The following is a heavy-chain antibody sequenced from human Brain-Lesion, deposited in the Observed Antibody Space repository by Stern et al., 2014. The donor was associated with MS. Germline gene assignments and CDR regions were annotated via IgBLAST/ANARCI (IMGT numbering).Heavy chain of an antibody. V-gene: IGHV4-39*01. J-gene: IGHJ5*02. CDR1: GGSVSSTSYA. D-gene: IGHD2-15*01. Sequence: QLQLQESGPGLVKPSETLSLTCTVAGGSVSSTSYAWAWIRQPPGKGLEWIGTIYYSGNTYYSPSLKSRLTISLDTSKNPFSLQRGFGTAADTAVYYCAGEEDIRYCSGGSCTGNWFDPWGQGTLVTVSS. CDR3: AGEEDIRYCSGGSCTGNWFDP. CDR2: IYYSGNT.